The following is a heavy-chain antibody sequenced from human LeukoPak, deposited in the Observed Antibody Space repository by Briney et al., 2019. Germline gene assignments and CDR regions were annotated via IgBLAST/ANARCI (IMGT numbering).Heavy chain of an antibody. Sequence: GGSLRLSCAASGFTFSSYAMSWVRQAPGKGLEWVSAISGSGGSTYYADSVKGRFTISRDNSKNTLYLQMNSLRAEDTAVYYCAKLIREAYYYDSSGYHDYWGQGTLVTVSS. CDR1: GFTFSSYA. J-gene: IGHJ4*02. CDR2: ISGSGGST. CDR3: AKLIREAYYYDSSGYHDY. V-gene: IGHV3-23*01. D-gene: IGHD3-22*01.